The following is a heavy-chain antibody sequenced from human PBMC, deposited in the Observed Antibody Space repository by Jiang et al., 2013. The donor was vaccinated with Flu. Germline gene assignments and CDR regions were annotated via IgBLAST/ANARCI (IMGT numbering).Heavy chain of an antibody. D-gene: IGHD1-26*01. CDR1: GFSLSTSGMS. CDR2: IDWDGDE. CDR3: ARVRRGSYYEKWFDS. J-gene: IGHJ5*01. V-gene: IGHV2-70*11. Sequence: KPTQTLTLTCTFSGFSLSTSGMSVGWIRQPPGKALEWLARIDWDGDEYYSASLKTRLTISKDTSKNQVVLRMTNVDPMDTATYYCARVRRGSYYEKWFDSWGQGTLVTVSS.